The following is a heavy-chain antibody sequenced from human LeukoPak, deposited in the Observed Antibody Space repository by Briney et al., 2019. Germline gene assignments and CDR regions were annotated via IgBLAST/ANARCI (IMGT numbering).Heavy chain of an antibody. Sequence: GGSLRLSCAASGFTFRSYWMSWVRQAPGKGLEWVANIKQDGSEKYYVDSVKGRFTISRDNAKNSLYLQMNSLRAEDTAVYYCARDRRVLWFGEPYFDYWGQGTLVTVSS. CDR2: IKQDGSEK. CDR1: GFTFRSYW. D-gene: IGHD3-10*01. V-gene: IGHV3-7*01. J-gene: IGHJ4*02. CDR3: ARDRRVLWFGEPYFDY.